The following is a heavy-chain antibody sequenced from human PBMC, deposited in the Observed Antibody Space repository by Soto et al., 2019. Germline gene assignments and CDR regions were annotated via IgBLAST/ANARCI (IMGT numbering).Heavy chain of an antibody. J-gene: IGHJ5*02. Sequence: QVQLVQSGAEVKKPGSSVKVSCKASGGTFSSYTISWVRQAPGQGLEWMGRTIPILGIANYAQKFQGRVTITADKSTSTAYMELSSLRSEDTAVYYCAKVVPAAHLFDPWGQGTLVTVSS. CDR3: AKVVPAAHLFDP. CDR1: GGTFSSYT. CDR2: TIPILGIA. D-gene: IGHD2-2*01. V-gene: IGHV1-69*02.